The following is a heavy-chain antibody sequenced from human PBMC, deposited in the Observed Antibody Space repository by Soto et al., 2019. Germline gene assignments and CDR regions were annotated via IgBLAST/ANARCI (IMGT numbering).Heavy chain of an antibody. CDR1: GGSISSSSYY. D-gene: IGHD3-22*01. J-gene: IGHJ3*02. V-gene: IGHV4-39*01. CDR2: SSYSGST. CDR3: ARRYHYHSSGHDAFDI. Sequence: QLQLQESGPGLVKPSETLSLTCTVSGGSISSSSYYWGWIRQPPGKGLEWIGSSSYSGSTSYNPPRKSGVTMSVVTSKNQFSLKLSSVTAADTAVYYCARRYHYHSSGHDAFDIWGQGTMVTVSS.